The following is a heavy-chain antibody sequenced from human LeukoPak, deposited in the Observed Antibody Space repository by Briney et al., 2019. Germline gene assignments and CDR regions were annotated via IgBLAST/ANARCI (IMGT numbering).Heavy chain of an antibody. D-gene: IGHD4-17*01. J-gene: IGHJ1*01. V-gene: IGHV3-21*01. CDR3: VRDFNTVTTAYLHH. CDR1: GFTFSSYS. Sequence: GGSLRLSCAASGFTFSSYSMNWVRQAPGKGLGWVSSISRSSRHIYYADSVKGRFTISRDDAKNSVYLQMNSLKAEETAVYYCVRDFNTVTTAYLHHWGQGTLVTVSS. CDR2: ISRSSRHI.